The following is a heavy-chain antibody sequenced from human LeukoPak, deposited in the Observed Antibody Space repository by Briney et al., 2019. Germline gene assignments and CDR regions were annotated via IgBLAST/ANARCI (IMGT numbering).Heavy chain of an antibody. CDR1: GFTFSSYG. Sequence: GGSLRLSCAASGFTFSSYGMHRVRQAPGKGLEWVAVISYDGSNKYYADSVKGRFTTSRDNSKNTLYLQMNSLRAEDTAVYYCAKIVPGYSYAYWGQGTLVTVSS. V-gene: IGHV3-30*18. J-gene: IGHJ4*02. CDR3: AKIVPGYSYAY. CDR2: ISYDGSNK. D-gene: IGHD5-18*01.